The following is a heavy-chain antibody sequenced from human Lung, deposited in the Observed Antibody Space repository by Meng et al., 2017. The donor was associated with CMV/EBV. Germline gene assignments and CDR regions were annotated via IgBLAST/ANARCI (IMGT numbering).Heavy chain of an antibody. V-gene: IGHV4-34*01. CDR3: ARLGYCSSTSCYPGNYYYGMDV. Sequence: LSCAVYGGSFSGYYWSWIRQPPGKGLEWIGEINHSGSTNYNPSLKSRVTISVDTSKNQFSLKLSSVTAADTAVYYCARLGYCSSTSCYPGNYYYGMDVWXQETTVTVS. J-gene: IGHJ6*02. CDR2: INHSGST. CDR1: GGSFSGYY. D-gene: IGHD2-2*01.